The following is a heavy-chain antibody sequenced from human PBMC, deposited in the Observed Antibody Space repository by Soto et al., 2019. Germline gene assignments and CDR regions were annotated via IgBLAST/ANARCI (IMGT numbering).Heavy chain of an antibody. D-gene: IGHD3-3*01. CDR3: ARDGSSGRLRDYDFWSGYRWYYYGMDV. CDR1: GGSISSYY. V-gene: IGHV4-59*01. CDR2: IYYSGST. J-gene: IGHJ6*02. Sequence: LSLTCTVSGGSISSYYWSWIRQPPGKGLEWIGYIYYSGSTNYNPSLKSRVTISVDTSKNQFSLKLSSVTAADTAVYYCARDGSSGRLRDYDFWSGYRWYYYGMDVWGQGTTVTVSS.